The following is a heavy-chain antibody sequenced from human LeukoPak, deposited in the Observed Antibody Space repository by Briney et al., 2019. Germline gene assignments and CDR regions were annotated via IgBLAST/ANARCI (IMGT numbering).Heavy chain of an antibody. CDR2: IYYSGST. J-gene: IGHJ4*02. D-gene: IGHD6-19*01. CDR1: GGSISTYY. CDR3: ARAFSTGWIFDY. Sequence: SETLSLTCTVSGGSISTYYWSWIRQPPGKGLEWVGNIYYSGSTNYNPSLKSRVTISVDTSKNQFSLKLSSVTAADTAVYYCARAFSTGWIFDYWGQGTLVTVSS. V-gene: IGHV4-59*01.